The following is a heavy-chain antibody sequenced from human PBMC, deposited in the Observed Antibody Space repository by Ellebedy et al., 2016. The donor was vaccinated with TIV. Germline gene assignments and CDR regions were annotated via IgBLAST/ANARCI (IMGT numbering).Heavy chain of an antibody. J-gene: IGHJ4*02. CDR1: AGTFSSYD. V-gene: IGHV1-69*06. CDR3: ARDRGIAVAGYMHDY. Sequence: SVKVSCXASAGTFSSYDISWVRQAPGQGLEWMGGIIPIFGTTNYAQKFQGRVTITADKSTSTAYMELSSLRAEDTAVYYCARDRGIAVAGYMHDYWGQGTLVTVSS. CDR2: IIPIFGTT. D-gene: IGHD6-19*01.